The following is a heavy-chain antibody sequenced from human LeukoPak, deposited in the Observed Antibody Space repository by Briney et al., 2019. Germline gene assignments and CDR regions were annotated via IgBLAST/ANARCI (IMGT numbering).Heavy chain of an antibody. CDR3: ARSGYSYGYPYWYFDL. Sequence: PGGSLRLSCAASGFTFSSYWMSWVRQAPGKGLEWVANIKQDGSEKYYVDSVKGRFTISRDNAKNSLYLQMNSLGAEDTAVYYCARSGYSYGYPYWYFDLWGRGTLVTVSP. CDR1: GFTFSSYW. CDR2: IKQDGSEK. D-gene: IGHD5-18*01. V-gene: IGHV3-7*04. J-gene: IGHJ2*01.